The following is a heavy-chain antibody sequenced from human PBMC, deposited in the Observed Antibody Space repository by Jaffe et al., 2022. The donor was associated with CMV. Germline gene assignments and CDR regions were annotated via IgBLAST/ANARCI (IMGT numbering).Heavy chain of an antibody. Sequence: EVQLVESGGVVVQPGGSLRLSCAASGFTFDDYTMHWVRQAPGKGLEWVSLISWDGGSTYYADSVKGRFTISRDNSKNSLYLQMNSLRTEDTALYYCAKAARLRYFDWIFDYWGQGTLVTVSS. CDR1: GFTFDDYT. CDR2: ISWDGGST. J-gene: IGHJ4*02. CDR3: AKAARLRYFDWIFDY. D-gene: IGHD3-9*01. V-gene: IGHV3-43*01.